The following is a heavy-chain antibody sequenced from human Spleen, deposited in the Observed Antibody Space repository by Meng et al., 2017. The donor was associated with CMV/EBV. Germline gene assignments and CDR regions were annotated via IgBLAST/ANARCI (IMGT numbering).Heavy chain of an antibody. CDR2: ISGSGGST. J-gene: IGHJ6*02. V-gene: IGHV3-23*01. D-gene: IGHD3-10*01. CDR1: GFTFSSYA. CDR3: AKYMALYYYGSGSYESSGMDV. Sequence: LSLTCAASGFTFSSYAMSWVRQAPGKGLEWVSAISGSGGSTYYADSVKGRFTISRDNSKNTLYLQMNSLRAEDTAVYYCAKYMALYYYGSGSYESSGMDVWGQGTTVTVSS.